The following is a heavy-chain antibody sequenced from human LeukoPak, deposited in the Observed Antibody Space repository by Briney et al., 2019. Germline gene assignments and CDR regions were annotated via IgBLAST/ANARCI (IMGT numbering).Heavy chain of an antibody. J-gene: IGHJ4*02. Sequence: GASVKVSCKASGGTFSSYAISLVRQAPGQGLEWMGRIIPILGIANYAQKFQGRVTITADKSTSTAYMELSSLRSEDTAVYYCARLYSGSYYYFDYWGQGTLVTVSS. D-gene: IGHD1-26*01. CDR1: GGTFSSYA. CDR3: ARLYSGSYYYFDY. V-gene: IGHV1-69*04. CDR2: IIPILGIA.